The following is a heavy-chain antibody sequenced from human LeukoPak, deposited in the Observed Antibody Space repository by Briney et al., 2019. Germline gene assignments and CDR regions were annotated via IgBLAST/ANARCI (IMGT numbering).Heavy chain of an antibody. J-gene: IGHJ4*02. CDR1: GLTFSSYA. V-gene: IGHV3-23*01. Sequence: GGSLRLSCAVSGLTFSSYAMGWVRQAPGKGLEWVSAISGSGGSTYYADSVKGRFTISRDNSKNTLYLQMNSLRAEDTAVYYCAKKPSGSYNPFYFDYWGQGTLVTVSS. CDR3: AKKPSGSYNPFYFDY. CDR2: ISGSGGST. D-gene: IGHD1-26*01.